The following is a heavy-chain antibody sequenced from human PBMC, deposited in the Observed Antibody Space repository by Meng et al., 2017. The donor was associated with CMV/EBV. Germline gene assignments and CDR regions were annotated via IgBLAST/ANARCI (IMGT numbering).Heavy chain of an antibody. J-gene: IGHJ6*02. D-gene: IGHD6-6*01. V-gene: IGHV3-7*04. CDR3: ARGAYSSSSSPLFFGYYYGMDV. CDR1: GFTFSSYW. CDR2: IKQDGSEK. Sequence: GGSLRRSCAASGFTFSSYWMSWVRQAPGKGLEWVANIKQDGSEKYYVDSVKGRFTISRDNAKNSLYLQMNSLRAEDTAVYYCARGAYSSSSSPLFFGYYYGMDVWGQGTTVTVSS.